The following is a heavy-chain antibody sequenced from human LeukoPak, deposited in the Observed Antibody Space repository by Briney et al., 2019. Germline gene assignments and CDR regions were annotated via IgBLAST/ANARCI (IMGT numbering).Heavy chain of an antibody. CDR1: GFTFSNAW. D-gene: IGHD2-2*01. V-gene: IGHV3-15*01. Sequence: PGGSLRLSCAASGFTFSNAWMSWVRQAPGKGLEWVGRIKSKTDGGTTDYAAPVKGRFTISRDDSKNTLYLQMNSLKTEDTAVHFCAKDTRVGSTMDAFDIWGQGTMVTVSS. CDR2: IKSKTDGGTT. J-gene: IGHJ3*02. CDR3: AKDTRVGSTMDAFDI.